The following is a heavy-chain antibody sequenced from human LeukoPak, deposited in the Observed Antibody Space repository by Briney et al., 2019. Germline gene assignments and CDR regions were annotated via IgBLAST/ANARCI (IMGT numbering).Heavy chain of an antibody. CDR1: GGTFISYA. CDR2: IIPIFGTA. CDR3: ARPLRGGGGSFDY. Sequence: GASVKVSCKASGGTFISYAISWVRQAPGQGLEWMGRIIPIFGTANYAQKFQGRVTMTRNTSISTAYMELSSLRSEDTAVYYCARPLRGGGGSFDYWGQGTLVTVSS. D-gene: IGHD1-26*01. J-gene: IGHJ4*02. V-gene: IGHV1-69*05.